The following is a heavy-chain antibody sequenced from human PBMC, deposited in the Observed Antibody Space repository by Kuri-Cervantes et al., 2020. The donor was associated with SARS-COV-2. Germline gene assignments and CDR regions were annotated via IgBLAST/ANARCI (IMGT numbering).Heavy chain of an antibody. CDR1: GFTFSSYA. Sequence: GGSLRLSCAASGFTFSSYAMHWVRQAPGKGLEWVAVISYDGSNKYYADSVRGRFTVSRDDSKSTLYLQMSSLRTEDTALYYCAKPFHDYSDYGGAFDIWGQGTVVTVSS. CDR2: ISYDGSNK. D-gene: IGHD4-11*01. V-gene: IGHV3-30-3*02. CDR3: AKPFHDYSDYGGAFDI. J-gene: IGHJ3*02.